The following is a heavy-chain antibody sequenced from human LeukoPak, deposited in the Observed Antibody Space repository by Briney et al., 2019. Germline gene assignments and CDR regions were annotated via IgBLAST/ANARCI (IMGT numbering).Heavy chain of an antibody. Sequence: ASVTVSCKASGGTFINYAISWVRQAPGQGLEWMGGIIPIFGTANYAQKFQGRVTITADKSTSTAYMELSSLRSEDTAVYYCASWQMTTVTTLAFDIWGQGTMVTVSS. D-gene: IGHD4-17*01. J-gene: IGHJ3*02. CDR3: ASWQMTTVTTLAFDI. CDR2: IIPIFGTA. V-gene: IGHV1-69*06. CDR1: GGTFINYA.